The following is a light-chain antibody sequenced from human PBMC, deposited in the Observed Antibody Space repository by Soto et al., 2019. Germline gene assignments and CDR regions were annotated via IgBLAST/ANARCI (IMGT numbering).Light chain of an antibody. CDR1: TSDIGSYDL. V-gene: IGLV2-23*02. CDR3: YAYGLSNTFA. Sequence: QSALTQPASVSGSPGQSITISCTGTTSDIGSYDLVSWYRQHPGEAPSLLIYGVNKRPSGVSNRLSGSKSGNTAYLTISSLQAEDEAHYWCYAYGLSNTFAFGGGTK. J-gene: IGLJ2*01. CDR2: GVN.